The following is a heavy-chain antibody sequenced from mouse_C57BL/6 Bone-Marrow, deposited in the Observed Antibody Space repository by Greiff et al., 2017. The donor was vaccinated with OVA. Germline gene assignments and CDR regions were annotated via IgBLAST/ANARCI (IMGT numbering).Heavy chain of an antibody. V-gene: IGHV1-50*01. CDR3: ASLNWYFDV. CDR1: GYTFTSYW. Sequence: VQLKQSGAELVKPGASVKLSCKASGYTFTSYWMQWVKQRPGQGLEWIGEIDPSDSYTNYNQKFKGKATLTVDTSSSTAYMQLSSLTSEDSAVYYCASLNWYFDVWGTGTTVTVSS. CDR2: IDPSDSYT. J-gene: IGHJ1*03.